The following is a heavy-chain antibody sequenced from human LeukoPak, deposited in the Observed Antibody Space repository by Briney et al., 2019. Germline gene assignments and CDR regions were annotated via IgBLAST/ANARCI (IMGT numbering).Heavy chain of an antibody. Sequence: ASVKVSCKASGYTFTSYGISWVRQAPGQGLEWMGWISAYNGNTNYAQKLQGRVTITRNTSISTAYMELSSLRSEDTAVYYCARGQEYSSSGIDYWGQGTLVTVSS. J-gene: IGHJ4*02. D-gene: IGHD6-6*01. V-gene: IGHV1-18*01. CDR2: ISAYNGNT. CDR1: GYTFTSYG. CDR3: ARGQEYSSSGIDY.